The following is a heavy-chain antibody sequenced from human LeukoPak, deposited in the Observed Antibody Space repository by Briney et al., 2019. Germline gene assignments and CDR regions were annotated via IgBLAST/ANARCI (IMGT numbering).Heavy chain of an antibody. CDR1: GFTFSTYA. V-gene: IGHV3-23*01. CDR2: ISVSGGTT. CDR3: AREKQLSTNFDY. J-gene: IGHJ4*02. D-gene: IGHD6-13*01. Sequence: GGSLRLSCEASGFTFSTYAMSWVRQAPGKGLEWVSGISVSGGTTYYADSVKGRFTISRDNSKNTLYLQMNSLRAEDTAVYYCAREKQLSTNFDYWGQGTLVTVSS.